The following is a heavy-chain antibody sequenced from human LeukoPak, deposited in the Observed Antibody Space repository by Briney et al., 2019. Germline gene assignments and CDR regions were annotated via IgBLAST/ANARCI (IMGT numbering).Heavy chain of an antibody. V-gene: IGHV4-4*02. D-gene: IGHD3-22*01. CDR2: IYHSGST. Sequence: AETLSLTCGVSGGSISSSNWWRWVRQPPGEGLEWIGEIYHSGSTNYNPSLKSRVTISVDKAKNQVSLKLSSVTGGDTAVYYCARDADYYDSSGYRSQTFDIWGQGTMVTVSS. J-gene: IGHJ3*02. CDR1: GGSISSSNW. CDR3: ARDADYYDSSGYRSQTFDI.